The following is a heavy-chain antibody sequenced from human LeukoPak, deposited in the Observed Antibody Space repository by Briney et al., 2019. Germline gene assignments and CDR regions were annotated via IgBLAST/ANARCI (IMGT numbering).Heavy chain of an antibody. V-gene: IGHV4-59*01. CDR3: ARDGGGYNYFDY. CDR1: GGSISSYY. J-gene: IGHJ4*02. D-gene: IGHD5-24*01. Sequence: SETLSLTCTVSGGSISSYYWSWIRQPPGKGLEWIGYIYYSGSTNYNPSLKSRVTISVDTSKNQFSLKLSSVTAADTAVYYCARDGGGYNYFDYWGQGTLVTVSS. CDR2: IYYSGST.